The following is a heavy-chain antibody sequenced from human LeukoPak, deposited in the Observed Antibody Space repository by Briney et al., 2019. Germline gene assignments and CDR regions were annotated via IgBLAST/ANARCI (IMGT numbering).Heavy chain of an antibody. CDR1: GVNFSSYW. D-gene: IGHD6-6*01. J-gene: IGHJ5*01. CDR2: IKQDGSEE. V-gene: IGHV3-7*01. CDR3: TRDPRHFES. Sequence: GGSLRLSCAVSGVNFSSYWMSWVRQAPGKGLEWVANIKQDGSEEYYVDSAKGRFTISRDNAKNSLYLQMSSLRVEDTAVYYCTRDPRHFESWGQGTLVTVSS.